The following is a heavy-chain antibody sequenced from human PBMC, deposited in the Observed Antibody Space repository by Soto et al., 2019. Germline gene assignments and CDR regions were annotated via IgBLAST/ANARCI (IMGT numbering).Heavy chain of an antibody. CDR3: ARYNAASGTYYFDF. J-gene: IGHJ4*02. CDR2: IYSIGNT. V-gene: IGHV4-39*01. CDR1: GASIRSSAY. D-gene: IGHD6-13*01. Sequence: SETLSLTCTVSGASIRSSAYWGWIRQPPGKGLEWIGSIYSIGNTYYNPSLKSGVTISADTSKNQFSLNLISVTAADTAVYYCARYNAASGTYYFDFWGQGALVTVSS.